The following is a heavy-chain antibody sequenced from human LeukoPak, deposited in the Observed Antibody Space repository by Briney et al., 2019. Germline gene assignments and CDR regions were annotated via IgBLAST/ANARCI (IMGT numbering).Heavy chain of an antibody. J-gene: IGHJ4*02. Sequence: GGSLRLSCAASGFTFSSYEMNWVRQAPGKGLVWVSRINSDGSSTSYADSVKGRFTISRDNAKNTLYLQMNSLRAEDTAVYYCARDPHGNESGWSTADYWGQGTLVTVSS. D-gene: IGHD6-19*01. CDR1: GFTFSSYE. CDR2: INSDGSST. V-gene: IGHV3-74*01. CDR3: ARDPHGNESGWSTADY.